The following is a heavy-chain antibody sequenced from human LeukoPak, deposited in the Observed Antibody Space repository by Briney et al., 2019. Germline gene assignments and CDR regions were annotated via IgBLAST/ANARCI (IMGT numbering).Heavy chain of an antibody. CDR1: GGSFSGYY. Sequence: PSETLSLTCAVYGGSFSGYYWSWIHQPPGKGLEWIGEINHSGSTNYNPSLKSRVTISVDTSKNQFPLKLSSVTAADTAVYYCARDSRYSSGWRNWRAFDIWGQGTMVTVSS. J-gene: IGHJ3*02. V-gene: IGHV4-34*01. CDR3: ARDSRYSSGWRNWRAFDI. CDR2: INHSGST. D-gene: IGHD6-19*01.